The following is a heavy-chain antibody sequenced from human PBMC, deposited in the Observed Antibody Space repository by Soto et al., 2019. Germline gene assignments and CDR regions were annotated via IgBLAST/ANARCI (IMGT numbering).Heavy chain of an antibody. J-gene: IGHJ3*02. D-gene: IGHD3-16*02. V-gene: IGHV3-73*01. CDR3: TSHLGDLSFPRAFDI. CDR1: GFTVSVSA. CDR2: IRSKTNSYAT. Sequence: EVQLVESGGGLVQSGGFLKLSCAAYGFTVSVSAVHWVRQASGKGLEWVGRIRSKTNSYATAYAASVKGRFTISRDDSKNTVYLQMNRLKTEDTAVYYCTSHLGDLSFPRAFDIWGQGTMVTVSS.